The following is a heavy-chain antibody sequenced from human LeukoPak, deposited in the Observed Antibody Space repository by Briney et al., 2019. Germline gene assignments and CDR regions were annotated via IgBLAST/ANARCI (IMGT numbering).Heavy chain of an antibody. D-gene: IGHD1-26*01. CDR3: AKDMGELPLSTLDY. CDR2: ISWNSGSI. CDR1: GFTFDDYA. J-gene: IGHJ4*02. Sequence: PGRSLRLSCAASGFTFDDYAMHWVRQAPGKGLEWVSGISWNSGSIGYADSVKGRFTISRDNAKNSLYLQMNSLRAGDTALYYCAKDMGELPLSTLDYWGQGTLVTVSS. V-gene: IGHV3-9*01.